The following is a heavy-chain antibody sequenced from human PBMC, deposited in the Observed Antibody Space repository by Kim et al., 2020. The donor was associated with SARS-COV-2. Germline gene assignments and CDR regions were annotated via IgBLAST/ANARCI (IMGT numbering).Heavy chain of an antibody. CDR1: GFNFGTFT. CDR3: ARNIGGYGRVDF. J-gene: IGHJ2*01. V-gene: IGHV3-48*02. CDR2: MSARGDPI. Sequence: GGSLRLSCVASGFNFGTFTMSWVRQAPGKGLEWVSCMSARGDPIFYAASVEGRFTISRDNADNSLYLQMDSLRDEDTAVDYCARNIGGYGRVDFWGRGT. D-gene: IGHD1-26*01.